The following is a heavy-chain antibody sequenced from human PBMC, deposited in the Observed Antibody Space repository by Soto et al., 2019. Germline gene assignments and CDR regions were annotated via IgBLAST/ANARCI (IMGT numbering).Heavy chain of an antibody. CDR1: GGTFRSYS. CDR3: ARPDEGGYSSNHHYYYALDV. V-gene: IGHV1-69*01. D-gene: IGHD3-22*01. J-gene: IGHJ6*02. Sequence: QVQLVQSGAEVKKPGSSVKVSCKASGGTFRSYSISWVRQAPGQGLEWMGGIIPIFDITNYAQKFQGRVTITADESTSTAYKELSRLVSDDTAVYYCARPDEGGYSSNHHYYYALDVWGQGTTVTV. CDR2: IIPIFDIT.